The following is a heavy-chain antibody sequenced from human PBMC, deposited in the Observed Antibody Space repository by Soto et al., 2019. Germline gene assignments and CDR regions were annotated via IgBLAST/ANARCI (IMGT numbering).Heavy chain of an antibody. Sequence: GGSLRLSCAASGFSFSSFGMHWVRQAPGKGLEWVAFNSYDGSNKYYADSVKGRFTISRDSSKKTLYLQMNSLRPEDTAVYYCAKALGELSPESYDYWGQGTPVTVSS. CDR3: AKALGELSPESYDY. V-gene: IGHV3-30*18. J-gene: IGHJ4*02. CDR1: GFSFSSFG. D-gene: IGHD3-16*02. CDR2: NSYDGSNK.